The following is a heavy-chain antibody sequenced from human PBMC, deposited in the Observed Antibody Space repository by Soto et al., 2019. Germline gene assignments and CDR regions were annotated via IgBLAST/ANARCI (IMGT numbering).Heavy chain of an antibody. CDR2: ISYDGSNK. CDR3: AKDLGQQLVLDY. V-gene: IGHV3-30*18. D-gene: IGHD6-13*01. CDR1: GFTFSSYG. Sequence: QVQLVESGGGVVQPGRSLRLSCAASGFTFSSYGMHWVRQAPGKGLEWVAVISYDGSNKYYADSVKGRFTISRDNSKNTLYLQMNSLRAEDTAVYYCAKDLGQQLVLDYWGQGTLVTVSS. J-gene: IGHJ4*02.